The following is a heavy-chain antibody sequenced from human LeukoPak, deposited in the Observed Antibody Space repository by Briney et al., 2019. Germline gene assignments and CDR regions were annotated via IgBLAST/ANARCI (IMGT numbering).Heavy chain of an antibody. CDR2: IIPIFGTA. D-gene: IGHD3-10*01. V-gene: IGHV1-69*05. CDR3: ARGRWFGEFDFDY. J-gene: IGHJ4*02. CDR1: GGTFSSYA. Sequence: ASVKVSCKASGGTFSSYAISWVRQAPGQGLEWMGGIIPIFGTANYAQKLQGRVTMTTDTSTSTAYMELRSLRSDDTAVYYCARGRWFGEFDFDYWGQGTLVTVSS.